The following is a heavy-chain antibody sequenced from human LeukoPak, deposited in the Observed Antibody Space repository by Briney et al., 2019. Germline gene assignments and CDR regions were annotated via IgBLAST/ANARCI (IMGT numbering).Heavy chain of an antibody. D-gene: IGHD2-21*02. CDR3: ARRLPSDCGGDCYSTDYYMDV. CDR1: GGSISSYY. J-gene: IGHJ6*03. CDR2: IYYSGST. V-gene: IGHV4-59*12. Sequence: SETLSLTCTVSGGSISSYYWSWIRQPPGKGLEWIGYIYYSGSTNYNPSLKSRVTISVDTSKNQFSLKLSSVTAADTAVYYCARRLPSDCGGDCYSTDYYMDVWGKGTTVTISS.